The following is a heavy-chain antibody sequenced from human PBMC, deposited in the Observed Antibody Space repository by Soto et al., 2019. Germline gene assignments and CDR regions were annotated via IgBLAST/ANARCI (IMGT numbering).Heavy chain of an antibody. CDR3: AKFGDYYDSSGYYYLDY. CDR2: ISGSGGST. V-gene: IGHV3-23*01. D-gene: IGHD3-22*01. CDR1: GFTFGSYA. J-gene: IGHJ4*02. Sequence: PGGSLRLSCAASGFTFGSYAMSWVRQAPGKGLEWVSAISGSGGSTYYGDSVKGRFTISRDNSNNTLYLQMNSLRAEDTAVYYCAKFGDYYDSSGYYYLDYWGQGTLVTVSS.